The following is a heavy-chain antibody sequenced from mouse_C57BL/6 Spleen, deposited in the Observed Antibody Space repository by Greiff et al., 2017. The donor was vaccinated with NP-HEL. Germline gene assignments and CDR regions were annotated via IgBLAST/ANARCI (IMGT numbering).Heavy chain of an antibody. J-gene: IGHJ4*01. CDR1: GFNIKDYY. Sequence: EVKLVESGAELVRPGASVKLSCTASGFNIKDYYMHWVKQRPEQGLEWIGRIDPEDGDTEYAPKFQGKDTLTADTASNPAYLQLSSLTSEDTAVYYCTPFYYGNYPYAMDYWGQGTSVTVSS. D-gene: IGHD2-1*01. V-gene: IGHV14-1*01. CDR3: TPFYYGNYPYAMDY. CDR2: IDPEDGDT.